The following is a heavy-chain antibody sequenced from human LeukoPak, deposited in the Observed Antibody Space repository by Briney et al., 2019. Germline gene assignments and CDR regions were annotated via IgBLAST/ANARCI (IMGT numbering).Heavy chain of an antibody. D-gene: IGHD6-6*01. V-gene: IGHV4-34*01. CDR2: INHSGST. CDR3: ARAGRGIAARYYYYYMDV. Sequence: SETLSLTCAVSGGSFSGYYWSWFRQPPGKGLEWIGEINHSGSTNYNPSLKSRVTISIDTSKNQFSLKLSSVTAADTAVYYCARAGRGIAARYYYYYMDVWGKGTTVTVSS. J-gene: IGHJ6*03. CDR1: GGSFSGYY.